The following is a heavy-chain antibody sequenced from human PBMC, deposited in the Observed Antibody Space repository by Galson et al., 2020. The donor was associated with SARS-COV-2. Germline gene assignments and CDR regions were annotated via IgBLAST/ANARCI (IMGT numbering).Heavy chain of an antibody. D-gene: IGHD4-17*01. J-gene: IGHJ4*02. V-gene: IGHV3-74*01. CDR3: TRSAVTTPSADDY. CDR2: ISNEGTVT. Sequence: GGSLRLSCAASGFSFSAYWMHWVRQAPGKGLVWVSRISNEGTVTNYADSVKGRFTISRDNAKNTVFLHVNSLRVEDTAVYFCTRSAVTTPSADDYWGQGALVTVSP. CDR1: GFSFSAYW.